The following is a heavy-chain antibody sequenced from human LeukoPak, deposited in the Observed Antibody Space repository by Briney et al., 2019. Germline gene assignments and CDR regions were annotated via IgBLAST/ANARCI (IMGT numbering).Heavy chain of an antibody. Sequence: SETLSLTCTVSNYSISSSHYWGWIRQSPGKGLERIGSIYHSGGSTFYNPSLESRITISVDTSKNQFSLKLNSVTAADTAVYYCARDHTTLTGHIQYFDPWGQGTLVTVSS. CDR3: ARDHTTLTGHIQYFDP. V-gene: IGHV4-38-2*02. D-gene: IGHD1-20*01. CDR1: NYSISSSHY. CDR2: IYHSGGST. J-gene: IGHJ5*02.